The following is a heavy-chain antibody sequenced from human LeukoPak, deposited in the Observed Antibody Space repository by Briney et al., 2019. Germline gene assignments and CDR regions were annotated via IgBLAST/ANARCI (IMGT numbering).Heavy chain of an antibody. CDR1: GGTFSSYA. CDR2: IIPIFGTA. V-gene: IGHV1-69*06. J-gene: IGHJ5*02. D-gene: IGHD5-18*01. CDR3: ARGGVDTAMATADWFDP. Sequence: ASVKVSCKASGGTFSSYAISWVRQAPGQGLEWTGGIIPIFGTANYAQKFQGRVTITADKSTSTAYMELSSLRSEDTAVYYCARGGVDTAMATADWFDPWGQGTLVTVSS.